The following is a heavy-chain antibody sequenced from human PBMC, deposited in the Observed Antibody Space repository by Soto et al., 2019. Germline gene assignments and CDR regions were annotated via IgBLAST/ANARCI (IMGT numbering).Heavy chain of an antibody. D-gene: IGHD6-19*01. CDR3: AKDRAVVGTRTSGGFDY. CDR2: ISGSGDDT. J-gene: IGHJ4*02. V-gene: IGHV3-23*01. CDR1: GFTFSNYD. Sequence: EVQLLESGGGLVQPGGSLGLSCVASGFTFSNYDMNWVRQAPGKGLEWVSYISGSGDDTDYADSVKGRFTISRDSSKNTHYLQMNSLRAEDTALYYCAKDRAVVGTRTSGGFDYWGQGTLVTVSS.